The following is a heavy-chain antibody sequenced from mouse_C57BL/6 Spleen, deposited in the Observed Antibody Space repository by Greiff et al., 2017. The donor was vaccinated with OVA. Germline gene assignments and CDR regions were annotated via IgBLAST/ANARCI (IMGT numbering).Heavy chain of an antibody. CDR3: ARTPDGYYDD. CDR1: GYTFTTYP. V-gene: IGHV1-47*01. CDR2: FNPYNDDN. D-gene: IGHD2-3*01. J-gene: IGHJ2*01. Sequence: VQLQESGAELVKPGASVKMSCKASGYTFTTYPIEWMKQNHGKGLEWIGYFNPYNDDNKYNEKFKGKATLSVEKTSSTVYLELSRLTSDDSALYYRARTPDGYYDDWGQGTTLTVSS.